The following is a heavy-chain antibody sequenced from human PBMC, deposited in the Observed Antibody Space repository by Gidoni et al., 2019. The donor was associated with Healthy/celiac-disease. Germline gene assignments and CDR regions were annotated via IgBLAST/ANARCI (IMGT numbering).Heavy chain of an antibody. CDR3: TTGGDFNCRSTSCSFDY. D-gene: IGHD2-2*01. CDR1: GFTFSNAW. V-gene: IGHV3-15*01. J-gene: IGHJ4*02. Sequence: EVQLVESGGGLVKPGGSLRVSCAASGFTFSNAWLSWVRQAPGKGLEWVGRIKSKTDGGTTVYAAPVKDRFTISRDDSKNTLYLQMNSLKTGDTAVYYCTTGGDFNCRSTSCSFDYWGQGTLVTVSS. CDR2: IKSKTDGGTT.